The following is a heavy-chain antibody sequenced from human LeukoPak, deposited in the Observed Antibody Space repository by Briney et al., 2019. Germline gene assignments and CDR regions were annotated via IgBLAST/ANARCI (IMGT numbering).Heavy chain of an antibody. CDR1: GGTFSSYA. CDR2: IIPIFGTA. Sequence: GASVKVSCKASGGTFSSYAISWVRQAPGQGLEWVGRIIPIFGTANYAQKFQGRVTITTDESTSTAYMELSSLRSEDTAVYYCARDWGAIYYDILTGEEIWFDPWGQGTLVTVSS. J-gene: IGHJ5*02. D-gene: IGHD3-9*01. V-gene: IGHV1-69*05. CDR3: ARDWGAIYYDILTGEEIWFDP.